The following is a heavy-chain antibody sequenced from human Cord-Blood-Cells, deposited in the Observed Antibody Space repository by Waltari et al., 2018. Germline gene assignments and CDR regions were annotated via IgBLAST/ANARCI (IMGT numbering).Heavy chain of an antibody. V-gene: IGHV1-69*01. CDR1: GGTFSSYA. Sequence: QVQLVQSGAEVKKPGSSVKVSCKASGGTFSSYAISWVRQAPGQGLEWMGGIIPIFGTANYAQKFQGRVTITADESTSTAYMELSSLRSEDTAVYYCARGRGYNILTGYCPYFDYWGQGTLVTVSS. D-gene: IGHD3-9*01. CDR3: ARGRGYNILTGYCPYFDY. J-gene: IGHJ4*02. CDR2: IIPIFGTA.